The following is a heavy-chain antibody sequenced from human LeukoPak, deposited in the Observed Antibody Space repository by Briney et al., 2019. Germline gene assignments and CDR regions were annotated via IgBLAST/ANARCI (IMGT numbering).Heavy chain of an antibody. J-gene: IGHJ4*02. V-gene: IGHV3-53*01. CDR2: IYADGNT. Sequence: GGSLRLSCAASGFIINTNYMTWVRQAPGRGLEWVSFIYADGNTYYADSVKGRFTISRDISKNAVYLQMNSLRAEDTAVYYCARDSYGDANFDSWGQGTLVTVSS. CDR3: ARDSYGDANFDS. D-gene: IGHD4-17*01. CDR1: GFIINTNY.